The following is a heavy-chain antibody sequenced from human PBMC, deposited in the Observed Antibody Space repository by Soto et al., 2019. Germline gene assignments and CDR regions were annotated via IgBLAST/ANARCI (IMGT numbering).Heavy chain of an antibody. D-gene: IGHD4-17*01. CDR3: ARLGRRSAVTTNAFDN. J-gene: IGHJ3*02. V-gene: IGHV4-39*01. CDR2: IYYSGST. Sequence: SETLSLTCSVSGGSISSSNYYWGWIRQPPGEGLEWIGNIYYSGSTYYSPSLESRVTISVDTSKNQFSLKLSSVTAADTAVYYCARLGRRSAVTTNAFDNWGQGTMVTVSS. CDR1: GGSISSSNYY.